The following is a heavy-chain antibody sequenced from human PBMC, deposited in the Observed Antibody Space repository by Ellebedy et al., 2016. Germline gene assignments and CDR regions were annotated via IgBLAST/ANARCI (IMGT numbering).Heavy chain of an antibody. D-gene: IGHD1-26*01. CDR3: ARDTELVTYYYYGMDV. Sequence: ASVKVSXKASGGTFSSYAISWVRQAPGQGLEWMGWISAYNGNTNYAQKLQGRVTMTTDTSTSTAYMELRSLRSDDTAVYYCARDTELVTYYYYGMDVWGQGTTVTVSS. CDR2: ISAYNGNT. V-gene: IGHV1-18*01. J-gene: IGHJ6*02. CDR1: GGTFSSYA.